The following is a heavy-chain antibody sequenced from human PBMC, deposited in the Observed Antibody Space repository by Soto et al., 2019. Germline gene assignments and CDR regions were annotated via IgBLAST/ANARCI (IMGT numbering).Heavy chain of an antibody. J-gene: IGHJ4*02. Sequence: GGSLRLSCAASGFTFSNYAVTWVRQAPGKGLEWVSTISGSGGSTFYADSVKGRFTISRDNSRNTLYLQMNSLRAEDTAIYYCAKYQPMTQPRPYFDYWGQGTLVTVSS. CDR2: ISGSGGST. CDR1: GFTFSNYA. D-gene: IGHD3-22*01. CDR3: AKYQPMTQPRPYFDY. V-gene: IGHV3-23*01.